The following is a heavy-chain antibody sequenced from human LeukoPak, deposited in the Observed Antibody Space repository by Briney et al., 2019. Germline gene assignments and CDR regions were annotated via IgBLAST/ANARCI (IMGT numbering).Heavy chain of an antibody. J-gene: IGHJ4*02. V-gene: IGHV3-23*01. Sequence: GGSLRLSCAASGFTFSGYAMSWVRQAPGKGLEWVSAISGSGGSTYYADSVKGRFTISRDNSKNTLYLQMNSLRAEGTAVYYCAKETRPWGYFDYWGQGTLVTVSS. CDR2: ISGSGGST. CDR1: GFTFSGYA. D-gene: IGHD7-27*01. CDR3: AKETRPWGYFDY.